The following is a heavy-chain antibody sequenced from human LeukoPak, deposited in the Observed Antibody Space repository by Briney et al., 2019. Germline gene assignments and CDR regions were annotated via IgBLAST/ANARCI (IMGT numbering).Heavy chain of an antibody. D-gene: IGHD5-18*01. J-gene: IGHJ4*02. CDR1: GGSFSGYY. CDR3: ARVRYSYAYYFDY. Sequence: SETLSLTCAVYGGSFSGYYWSWIRQPPGEGLEWIGEINHSGSTNYNPSLKSRVTISVDTSKNQFSLKLSSVTAADTAVYYCARVRYSYAYYFDYWGQGTLVTVSS. CDR2: INHSGST. V-gene: IGHV4-34*01.